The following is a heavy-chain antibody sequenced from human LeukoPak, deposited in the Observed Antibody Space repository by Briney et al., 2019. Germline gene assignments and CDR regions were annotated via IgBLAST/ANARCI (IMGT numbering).Heavy chain of an antibody. CDR2: IKQDGSEK. CDR3: ARDGVGATDY. J-gene: IGHJ4*02. Sequence: GGSLRLSCAASGFIFSNCWMSWVRQAPGKGLEWVANIKQDGSEKCYVDSVKGRFTISRDNAKNSLYLQMNSLRGEDTAVYYCARDGVGATDYWGQGTLVTVSS. CDR1: GFIFSNCW. D-gene: IGHD1-26*01. V-gene: IGHV3-7*01.